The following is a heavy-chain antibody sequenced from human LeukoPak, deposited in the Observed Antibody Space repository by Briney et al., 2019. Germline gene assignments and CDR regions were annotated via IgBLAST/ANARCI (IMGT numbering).Heavy chain of an antibody. Sequence: GGSLRLSCAASGFTFSSYSMNWVRQAPGKGLEWVSYISSSSSTIYYADSVKGRFTISRDNAKNSLYLQMNSLRAEDTAVYYCARDQPQIYHRTTNWFDPWGQGTLVTVSS. CDR2: ISSSSSTI. V-gene: IGHV3-48*04. D-gene: IGHD1-14*01. CDR3: ARDQPQIYHRTTNWFDP. CDR1: GFTFSSYS. J-gene: IGHJ5*02.